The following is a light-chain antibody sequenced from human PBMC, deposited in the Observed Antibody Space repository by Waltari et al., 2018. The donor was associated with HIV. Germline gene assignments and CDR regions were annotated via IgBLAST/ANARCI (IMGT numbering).Light chain of an antibody. Sequence: QSALTQPASVSGSPGQSINISSSGITSESRFYTYVPWYQHHPGSAPRIIIYDVNSRPSSSSDRLSGSQAGDTASLTSCGLQTEDEADYYGTSNTFDNTLLFGGGNKLTVL. CDR3: TSNTFDNTLL. CDR2: DVN. J-gene: IGLJ3*02. CDR1: TSESRFYTY. V-gene: IGLV2-14*01.